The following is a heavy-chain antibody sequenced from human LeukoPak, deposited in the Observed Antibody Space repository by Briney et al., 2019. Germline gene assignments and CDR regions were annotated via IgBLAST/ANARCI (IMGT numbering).Heavy chain of an antibody. D-gene: IGHD3-22*01. J-gene: IGHJ3*02. CDR1: GFTFSSYW. CDR3: AREIYDSSGYYYTDAFDI. CDR2: IKQDGSEK. V-gene: IGHV3-7*03. Sequence: GGSLRLSCAASGFTFSSYWMSWVRQAPGKGLEWVANIKQDGSEKYYVDSVKGRFTISRDNAKNSLYLQMDSLRAEDTAVYYCAREIYDSSGYYYTDAFDIWGQGTMVTVSS.